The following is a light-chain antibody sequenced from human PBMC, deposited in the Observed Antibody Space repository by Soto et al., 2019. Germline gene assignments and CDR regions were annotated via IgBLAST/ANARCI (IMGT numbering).Light chain of an antibody. CDR2: LGS. V-gene: IGKV2-28*01. Sequence: DIVLIQSPLSLPVTPGEPASISCRSSQSLLHSNGHNYLDWYLKKPGQSPQLLIYLGSNRASGVPDRFSGSGSGTDFTLKISRVEAEDVGVYYCMQALQTPWAFGQGTKVDIK. J-gene: IGKJ1*01. CDR1: QSLLHSNGHNY. CDR3: MQALQTPWA.